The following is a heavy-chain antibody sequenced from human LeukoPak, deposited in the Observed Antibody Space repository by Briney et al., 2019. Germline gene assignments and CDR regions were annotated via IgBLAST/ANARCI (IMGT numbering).Heavy chain of an antibody. V-gene: IGHV4-59*08. Sequence: SETLSLTCTVSGDSISIYYWTWIRQPPGKRLEWIGYISNSGSTNYNPSLKSRVTISVDTSKKQVSLKLRSVTAADTAVYYCARVRGYSYGYLDYWGQGTLVTVSS. D-gene: IGHD5-18*01. CDR3: ARVRGYSYGYLDY. CDR1: GDSISIYY. J-gene: IGHJ4*02. CDR2: ISNSGST.